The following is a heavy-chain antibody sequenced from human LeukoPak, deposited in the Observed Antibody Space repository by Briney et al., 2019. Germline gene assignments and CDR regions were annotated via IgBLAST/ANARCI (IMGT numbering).Heavy chain of an antibody. Sequence: ASVKVSCKASAYTFTGYYMHWVRQAPGQGLEWMGWINPDSGGTNYAQKFQGRVTMTRDTSITTTYMEVGRLTSDDTAVYYCARDLGSRGGYFSGYWGQGTLVSVSS. D-gene: IGHD2-15*01. CDR3: ARDLGSRGGYFSGY. CDR1: AYTFTGYY. V-gene: IGHV1-2*02. CDR2: INPDSGGT. J-gene: IGHJ4*02.